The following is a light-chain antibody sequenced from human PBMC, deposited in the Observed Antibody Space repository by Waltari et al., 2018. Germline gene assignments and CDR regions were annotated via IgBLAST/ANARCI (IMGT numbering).Light chain of an antibody. CDR2: EDN. CDR1: EFPRQY. V-gene: IGLV3-10*01. J-gene: IGLJ1*01. CDR3: YSSDSTGLRV. Sequence: SYELTQTPSVSVSPGQTARITCSGHEFPRQYAYSFQQKSGPAPRLVIYEDNKRPSGIPERCSGYSSGTVATLTITGAQVDDEADYYCYSSDSTGLRVFGGGTTVVVL.